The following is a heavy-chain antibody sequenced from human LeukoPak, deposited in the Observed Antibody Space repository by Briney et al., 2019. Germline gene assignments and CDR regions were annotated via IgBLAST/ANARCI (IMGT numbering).Heavy chain of an antibody. CDR1: GFTFSSYS. CDR3: ARDPPYGIVVVAATNY. V-gene: IGHV3-21*01. CDR2: ISSSSSYI. J-gene: IGHJ4*02. Sequence: PGGSLRLSCAASGFTFSSYSMNWVRQAPGKGLEWVSSISSSSSYIYYADSVKGRFTISRDNAKNSLYLQMNSLRAEDTAVYYCARDPPYGIVVVAATNYWGQGTLVTVSS. D-gene: IGHD2-15*01.